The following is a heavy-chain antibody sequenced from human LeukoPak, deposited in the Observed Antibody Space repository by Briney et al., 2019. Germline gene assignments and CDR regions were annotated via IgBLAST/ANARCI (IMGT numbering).Heavy chain of an antibody. J-gene: IGHJ4*02. CDR2: IWYDGSNK. CDR1: GFTFSSYG. Sequence: PGGSLRLSCAASGFTFSSYGMHWVRQAPGKGLEWVAVIWYDGSNKYYADSVKGRFTISRDNSKNTLYLQMNSLRAEDTAVYYCAKGARWLQHYFDYWGQGTLVTVSS. V-gene: IGHV3-33*06. D-gene: IGHD5-24*01. CDR3: AKGARWLQHYFDY.